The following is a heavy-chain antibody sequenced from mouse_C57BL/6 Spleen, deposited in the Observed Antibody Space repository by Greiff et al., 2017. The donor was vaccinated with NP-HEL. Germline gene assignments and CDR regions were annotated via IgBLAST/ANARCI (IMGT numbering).Heavy chain of an antibody. CDR3: ARRYGNSAHYYAMDY. J-gene: IGHJ4*01. CDR2: IWPGGGT. Sequence: QVQLKQSGPGLVAPSQSLSITCTVSGFSLTSYAISWVRQPPGKGLEWLGVIWPGGGTNYNSALKSRLSISKDNSKSQVFLKMNSLQTDDTARYYCARRYGNSAHYYAMDYWGQGTSVTVSS. V-gene: IGHV2-9-1*01. D-gene: IGHD2-10*02. CDR1: GFSLTSYA.